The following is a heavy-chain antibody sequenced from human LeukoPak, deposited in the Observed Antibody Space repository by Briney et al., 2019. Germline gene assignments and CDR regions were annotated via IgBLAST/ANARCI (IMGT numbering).Heavy chain of an antibody. CDR3: ARESSPDDDYGGMYFDC. CDR1: GFTFSSYD. D-gene: IGHD4-23*01. CDR2: ISYDGSNR. J-gene: IGHJ4*02. Sequence: GGSLRLSCAASGFTFSSYDMYWVRQAPGKGLEWVAVISYDGSNRYYADSVKGRFTISRDNSKNTLYLQMNSLRTGDTAVYYCARESSPDDDYGGMYFDCWGQGTLVTVSS. V-gene: IGHV3-30*01.